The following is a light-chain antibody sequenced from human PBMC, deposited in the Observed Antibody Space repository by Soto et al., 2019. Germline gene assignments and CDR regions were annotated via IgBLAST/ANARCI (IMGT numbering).Light chain of an antibody. J-gene: IGKJ1*01. Sequence: LFIQSPSTLSLSPGARATLSCRASQSVASSHLAWYQQKPGQAPRLLIYDASNRATGIPARFSGSGSGTDFTLTISSLEPEDFAVYYCQQRSNWPPTWTFGQGTKVDI. CDR3: QQRSNWPPTWT. CDR1: QSVASSH. V-gene: IGKV3-11*01. CDR2: DAS.